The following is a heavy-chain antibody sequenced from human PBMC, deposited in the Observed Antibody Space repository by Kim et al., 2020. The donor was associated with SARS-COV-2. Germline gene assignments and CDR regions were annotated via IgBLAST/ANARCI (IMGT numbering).Heavy chain of an antibody. Sequence: GGTLDYSAPVKGRFTTSRDDSKSTVYLQMNSLRTEDTAVYYCTTDLSGGCWGQGTLVTVSS. CDR2: GGTL. V-gene: IGHV3-15*01. D-gene: IGHD3-10*01. CDR3: TTDLSGGC. J-gene: IGHJ4*02.